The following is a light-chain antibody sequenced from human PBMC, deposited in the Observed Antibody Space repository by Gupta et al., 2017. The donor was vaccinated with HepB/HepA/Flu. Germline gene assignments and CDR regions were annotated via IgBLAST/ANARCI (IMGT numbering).Light chain of an antibody. CDR1: SSDVGGYNY. J-gene: IGLJ2*01. V-gene: IGLV2-14*01. CDR2: DVS. CDR3: SSYTITSTPVV. Sequence: QSALTQPASVSGSPGQSITISCTGTSSDVGGYNYVSWYQQHPGKAPKLMIYDVSNRPSGVSNRFSGSKSGNTAPLTISGLQAEDEADYYCSSYTITSTPVVFGGGTKLTVL.